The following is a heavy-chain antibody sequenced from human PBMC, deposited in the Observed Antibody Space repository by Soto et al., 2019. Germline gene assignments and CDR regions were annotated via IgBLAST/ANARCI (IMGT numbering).Heavy chain of an antibody. CDR2: IYHSGST. D-gene: IGHD3-3*01. J-gene: IGHJ6*02. V-gene: IGHV4-30-2*01. CDR1: GGSIISGGYS. CDR3: AREVTVYYDFWSGYYVSYGMDV. Sequence: PSETLSLTCAVSGGSIISGGYSCICIRQPPWNGLELIGYIYHSGSTYYNPSLKSRVTISVDRSKNQFSLKLSSVTAADTAVYYCAREVTVYYDFWSGYYVSYGMDVWGQGATVTVSS.